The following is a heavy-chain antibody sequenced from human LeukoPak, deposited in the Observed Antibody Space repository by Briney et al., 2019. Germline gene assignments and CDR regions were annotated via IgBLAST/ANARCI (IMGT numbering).Heavy chain of an antibody. CDR2: IKSKTDGGTT. V-gene: IGHV3-15*01. CDR3: TSVGDFWSDQRDAFDI. CDR1: GLTFSNAW. Sequence: GGSLRLSCAASGLTFSNAWMSWVRQAPGKGLEWVGRIKSKTDGGTTDYAAPVKGRFTISRDDSKNTLYLQMNSLKTEDTAVYYCTSVGDFWSDQRDAFDIWGQGTMVTVSS. J-gene: IGHJ3*02. D-gene: IGHD3-3*01.